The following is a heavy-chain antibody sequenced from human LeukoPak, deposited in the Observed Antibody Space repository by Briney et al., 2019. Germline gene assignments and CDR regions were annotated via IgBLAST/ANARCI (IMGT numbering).Heavy chain of an antibody. CDR2: IRGYNGNT. CDR3: ARDPAFRGAQMEY. D-gene: IGHD3-10*01. J-gene: IGHJ4*02. Sequence: ASVKVSCKASGYTLTSNGFSWERQDPGQGLEWVGWIRGYNGNTNYAQNLQGRVTMTIDTSTSTAYMELRSLRSDDTAVYYCARDPAFRGAQMEYWGQGTLVTVSS. V-gene: IGHV1-18*01. CDR1: GYTLTSNG.